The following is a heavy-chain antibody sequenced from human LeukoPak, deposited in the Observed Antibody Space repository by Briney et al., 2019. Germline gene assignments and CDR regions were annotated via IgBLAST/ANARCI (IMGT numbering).Heavy chain of an antibody. D-gene: IGHD6-6*01. Sequence: ASETLSLTCAVYGGSFSGYYWSWIRQPPGKGLEWIGEINHSGSTNYNPSLKSRVTISVDTSKNQFSLKLSSVTAADTAVYYCARGGIAARHYYYYYGMDVWGQGTTVTVSS. CDR2: INHSGST. CDR3: ARGGIAARHYYYYYGMDV. CDR1: GGSFSGYY. J-gene: IGHJ6*02. V-gene: IGHV4-34*01.